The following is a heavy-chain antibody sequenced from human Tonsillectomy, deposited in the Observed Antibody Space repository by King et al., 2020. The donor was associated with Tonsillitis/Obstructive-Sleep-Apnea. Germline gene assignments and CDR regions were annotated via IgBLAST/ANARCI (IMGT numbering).Heavy chain of an antibody. CDR1: GFTFNSYT. D-gene: IGHD4-17*01. J-gene: IGHJ6*02. V-gene: IGHV3-21*01. CDR3: ATAYGDTPYYYGMDV. Sequence: VQLVESGGGLVKPGGSLRLSCAASGFTFNSYTMNWVRQAPGKGLEWVSSISGSSSYMYYADSVKGRFTISRDNAKNSLFLQMNSLRAEDTAVYYCATAYGDTPYYYGMDVWGQGTTVTVSS. CDR2: ISGSSSYM.